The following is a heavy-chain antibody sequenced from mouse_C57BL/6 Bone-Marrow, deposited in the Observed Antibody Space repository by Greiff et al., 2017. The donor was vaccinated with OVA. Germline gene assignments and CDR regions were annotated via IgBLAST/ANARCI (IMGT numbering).Heavy chain of an antibody. J-gene: IGHJ2*01. Sequence: EVMLVESGGGLVQPGGSLSLSCAASGFTFTDYYMSWVRQPPGKALEWLGFIRNKANGYTTEYSASVKGRFTISRDNSQSILYLQMNALRAEDSATYYCARSTTGTIDYWGQGTTLTVSS. CDR2: IRNKANGYTT. D-gene: IGHD4-1*02. CDR1: GFTFTDYY. CDR3: ARSTTGTIDY. V-gene: IGHV7-3*01.